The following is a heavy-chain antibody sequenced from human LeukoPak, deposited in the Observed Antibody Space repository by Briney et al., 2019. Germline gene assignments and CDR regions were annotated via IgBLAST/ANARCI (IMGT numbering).Heavy chain of an antibody. CDR2: IYYSGST. J-gene: IGHJ4*02. V-gene: IGHV4-39*01. CDR3: AMYYYDSSGYYYGESYFDY. Sequence: PSETLSLTCTVSGGSISSSSYYWGWIRQPPGKGLEWIGSIYYSGSTYYNPSLKSRVTISVDTSKNQFSLKLSSVTAADTAVYYCAMYYYDSSGYYYGESYFDYWGQGTLVTVSS. CDR1: GGSISSSSYY. D-gene: IGHD3-22*01.